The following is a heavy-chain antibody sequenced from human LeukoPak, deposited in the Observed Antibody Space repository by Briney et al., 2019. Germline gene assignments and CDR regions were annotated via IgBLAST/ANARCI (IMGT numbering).Heavy chain of an antibody. J-gene: IGHJ6*03. CDR2: ICAYNGDT. D-gene: IGHD6-13*01. Sequence: GASVKVSCMHSLYSFTSYTMIWVRQDPGRGREWMGWICAYNGDTKYAQKLQGRDTMTTDTSTSTAYMELRSLRSDDTALYYCARRSVPPYSSSCFPAADYYYYMDVWGKGTTVTVSS. V-gene: IGHV1-18*01. CDR3: ARRSVPPYSSSCFPAADYYYYMDV. CDR1: LYSFTSYT.